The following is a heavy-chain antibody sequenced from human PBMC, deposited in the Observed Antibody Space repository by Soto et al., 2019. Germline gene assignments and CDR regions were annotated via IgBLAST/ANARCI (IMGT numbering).Heavy chain of an antibody. D-gene: IGHD6-13*01. CDR3: AKDAIMVSSSFNYFDF. J-gene: IGHJ4*02. CDR1: GFIPSSYA. Sequence: VGSLRLSCVVSGFIPSSYAMSWVRQAPGKGLEWASGISGSGGATSYADSVKGRFTISRDNSKNTLYLQMNSLSAEDAAIYYCAKDAIMVSSSFNYFDFWGQGALVTVSS. V-gene: IGHV3-23*01. CDR2: ISGSGGAT.